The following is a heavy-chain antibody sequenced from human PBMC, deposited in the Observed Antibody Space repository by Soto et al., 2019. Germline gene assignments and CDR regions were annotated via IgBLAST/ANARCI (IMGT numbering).Heavy chain of an antibody. CDR3: ATEGGLN. CDR1: GFTFSDYY. J-gene: IGHJ4*02. D-gene: IGHD3-16*01. CDR2: ISGRSDTI. Sequence: QVHLVESGGGLVQPGGSLRLSCTASGFTFSDYYMTWIRQAPGQGLEWVSFISGRSDTIHYADSVKGRFTISRDNAAALVYLQMNSLRADDTAVYYCATEGGLNWGRGTLVTVSS. V-gene: IGHV3-11*01.